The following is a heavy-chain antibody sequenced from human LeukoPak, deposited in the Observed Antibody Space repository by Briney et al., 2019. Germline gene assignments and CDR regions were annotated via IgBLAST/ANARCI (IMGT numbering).Heavy chain of an antibody. V-gene: IGHV1-2*06. CDR1: GGTFSSYA. J-gene: IGHJ4*02. Sequence: ASVKVSCKASGGTFSSYAISWVRQAPGQGLEWMGRINPNSGGTNYAQKFQGRVTMTRDTSISTAYMELSRLRSDDTAVYYCARDPRLSYYDSSGYFSYWGQGTLVTVSS. CDR3: ARDPRLSYYDSSGYFSY. D-gene: IGHD3-22*01. CDR2: INPNSGGT.